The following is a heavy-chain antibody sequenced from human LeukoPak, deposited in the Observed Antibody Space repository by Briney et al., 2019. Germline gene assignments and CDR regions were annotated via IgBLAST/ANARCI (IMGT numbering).Heavy chain of an antibody. CDR2: IYNSGST. CDR3: ARARGATIFQSAFDI. D-gene: IGHD5-24*01. V-gene: IGHV4-59*01. CDR1: GGSISSYY. Sequence: SETLSLTCTVSGGSISSYYWSWIRQPPGKGLEWIGYIYNSGSTNYNSSLKSRVTISADMSKNQFSLKLSSETAADTAVYYCARARGATIFQSAFDIWGQGTMVTVSS. J-gene: IGHJ3*02.